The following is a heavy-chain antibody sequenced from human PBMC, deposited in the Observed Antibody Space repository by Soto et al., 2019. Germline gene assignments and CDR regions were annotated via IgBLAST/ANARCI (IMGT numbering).Heavy chain of an antibody. Sequence: QVQLVQSGAEVKKPGSSVKGSCKASGGTFSSYAISWVRQAPGQGLEWMGGIIPIFGTANYAQKFQGRVTITADESTSTAYIELSILRPADTAVYYCARDSANPYSGSYILAFDYWGQGTLVTVSS. J-gene: IGHJ4*02. CDR2: IIPIFGTA. CDR1: GGTFSSYA. V-gene: IGHV1-69*01. CDR3: ARDSANPYSGSYILAFDY. D-gene: IGHD1-26*01.